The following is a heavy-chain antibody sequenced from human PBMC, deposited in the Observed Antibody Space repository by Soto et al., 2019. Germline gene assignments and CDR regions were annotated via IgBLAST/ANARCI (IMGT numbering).Heavy chain of an antibody. CDR1: GGSISSSSYY. D-gene: IGHD1-1*01. V-gene: IGHV4-39*01. CDR3: ARHEDWNLDPYYFDY. CDR2: IYYSGST. Sequence: SETLSVTCTVSGGSISSSSYYWGWIRQPPGKGLEWIGSIYYSGSTYYNPSLKSRVTISVDTSKNQFSLKLSSVTAADTAVYYCARHEDWNLDPYYFDYWGQGTLVTVSS. J-gene: IGHJ4*02.